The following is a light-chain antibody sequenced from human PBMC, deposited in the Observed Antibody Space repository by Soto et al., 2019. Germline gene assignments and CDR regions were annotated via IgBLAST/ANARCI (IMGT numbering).Light chain of an antibody. J-gene: IGLJ2*01. CDR1: SSDIGCYNY. CDR3: WSYSGISHLV. V-gene: IGLV2-11*01. Sequence: QSALTQPRSVSGSPRQSVAISCTGTSSDIGCYNYVSWFQQHPGKAPKLIIYDVTERPSGFPDRFSGSKSGNTASLAISGLQADDEAAYYCWSYSGISHLVFGGGTKLTVL. CDR2: DVT.